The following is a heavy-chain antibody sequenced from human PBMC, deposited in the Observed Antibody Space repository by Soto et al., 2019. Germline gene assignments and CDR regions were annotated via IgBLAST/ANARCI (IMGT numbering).Heavy chain of an antibody. CDR2: ISGSGGST. CDR3: AKGVYYYDSSKTKDYFDY. D-gene: IGHD3-22*01. V-gene: IGHV3-23*01. CDR1: GFTFSIYA. Sequence: GGSLRLSCAASGFTFSIYAMSWVRQAPGKGLEWVSAISGSGGSTYYADSVKGRFTISRDNSKNTLYLQMNSLRAEDTAVYFCAKGVYYYDSSKTKDYFDYWGQGTLVTVSS. J-gene: IGHJ4*02.